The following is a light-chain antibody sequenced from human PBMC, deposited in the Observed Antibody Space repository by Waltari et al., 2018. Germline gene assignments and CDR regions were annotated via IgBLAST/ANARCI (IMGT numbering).Light chain of an antibody. J-gene: IGLJ2*01. CDR2: GRN. CDR1: SLKTYF. CDR3: NCRDSSGNHR. V-gene: IGLV3-19*01. Sequence: SSELTQDPAVSVAVGQTVRITCQGDSLKTYFASWYQQKPGQAPLLFIYGRNDRPSGSPDRFFGASTGDKSSLAITGAQAEDEADYFCNCRDSSGNHRFGGGTKLTVL.